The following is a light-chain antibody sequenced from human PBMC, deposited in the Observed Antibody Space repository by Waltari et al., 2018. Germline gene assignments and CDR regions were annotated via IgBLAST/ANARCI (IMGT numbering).Light chain of an antibody. V-gene: IGKV4-1*01. CDR1: QSVLHSSNNKNY. CDR3: QQYYSTCQ. CDR2: WAS. Sequence: DIVMTQSPDSLAVSLGERATINCKSSQSVLHSSNNKNYLAWYQQKPGQPPKLLIYWASTRESGVPDRFSGSGSGTDFTFTISSLQAEDVAVYYCQQYYSTCQFGQGTKVEIK. J-gene: IGKJ1*01.